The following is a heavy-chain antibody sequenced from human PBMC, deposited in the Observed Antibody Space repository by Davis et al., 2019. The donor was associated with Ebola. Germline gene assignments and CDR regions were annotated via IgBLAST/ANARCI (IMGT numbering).Heavy chain of an antibody. D-gene: IGHD5-24*01. Sequence: SVKVSCKASGGTFSSYAISWVRQAPGQGLEWMGGIIPIFGTANYAQKFQGRVTITADKSTSTAYMELSSLRSEDTAVYYCASNLRDGYISGADYWGQGTLVTVSS. CDR3: ASNLRDGYISGADY. CDR2: IIPIFGTA. CDR1: GGTFSSYA. J-gene: IGHJ4*02. V-gene: IGHV1-69*06.